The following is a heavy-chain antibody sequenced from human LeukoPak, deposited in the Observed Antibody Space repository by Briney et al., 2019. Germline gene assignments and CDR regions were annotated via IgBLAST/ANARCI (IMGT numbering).Heavy chain of an antibody. D-gene: IGHD6-13*01. J-gene: IGHJ4*02. Sequence: ASVSVSYKASGYTFTSYGISWVRQAPGQGVEWMGLISAYNGNTNYAQKLQGRVTMTTDTSTSTAYMELRSLRSDHTAVYYCARIPRIAAPVPDYWGQGTLVTVSS. CDR3: ARIPRIAAPVPDY. CDR1: GYTFTSYG. CDR2: ISAYNGNT. V-gene: IGHV1-18*01.